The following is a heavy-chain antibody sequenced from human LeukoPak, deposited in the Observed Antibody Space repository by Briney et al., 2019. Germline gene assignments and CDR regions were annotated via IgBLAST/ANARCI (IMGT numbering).Heavy chain of an antibody. Sequence: GGSLRLSCAASGFTFSSYEMNWVRQAPGKGLEWVSYISSSGSTIYYADSVKGRFTISRDNAKNSLYLQMNSLRAEDTAVYYCARDYFDKMIAAAVTNWFDPWGQGTLVTVSS. CDR3: ARDYFDKMIAAAVTNWFDP. CDR1: GFTFSSYE. V-gene: IGHV3-48*03. J-gene: IGHJ5*02. CDR2: ISSSGSTI. D-gene: IGHD6-13*01.